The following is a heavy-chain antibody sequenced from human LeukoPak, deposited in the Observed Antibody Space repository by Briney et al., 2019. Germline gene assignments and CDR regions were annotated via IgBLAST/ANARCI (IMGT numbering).Heavy chain of an antibody. CDR1: GGTFSSYA. CDR2: IIPIFGTA. CDR3: VYGSGSYHYFDY. D-gene: IGHD3-10*01. J-gene: IGHJ4*02. V-gene: IGHV1-69*05. Sequence: GASVKVSCKASGGTFSSYAISWVRQAPGQGLEWMGRIIPIFGTANYAQKLQGRVTITTDESTSTACMELSSLRSEDTAVYYCVYGSGSYHYFDYWGQGTLVTVSS.